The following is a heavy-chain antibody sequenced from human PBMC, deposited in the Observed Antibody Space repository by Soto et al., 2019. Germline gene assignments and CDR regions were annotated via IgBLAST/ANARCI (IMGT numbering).Heavy chain of an antibody. CDR2: INHSGST. CDR1: GGSFSGYY. Sequence: SETLSLTCAVYGGSFSGYYWSWIRQPPVKGLEWIGEINHSGSTNYNPSLKSRVTISVDTSKNQFSLKLSSVTAADTAVYYCARGVRSAWTHDYWGQGALVTVSS. CDR3: ARGVRSAWTHDY. J-gene: IGHJ4*02. V-gene: IGHV4-34*01. D-gene: IGHD3-3*01.